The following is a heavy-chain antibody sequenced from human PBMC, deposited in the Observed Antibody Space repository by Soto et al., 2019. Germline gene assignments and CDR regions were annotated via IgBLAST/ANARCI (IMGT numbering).Heavy chain of an antibody. V-gene: IGHV3-64D*08. Sequence: PWGSLRLSCSASGFTFSSYAMHWVRQAPGKGLEYVSAISSNGGSTYYADSVKGRFTISRDNSKNTLYLQMSSLRAEDTAVYYCVTSMARGVADDAFDIWGQGTMVTVSS. J-gene: IGHJ3*02. D-gene: IGHD3-10*01. CDR2: ISSNGGST. CDR3: VTSMARGVADDAFDI. CDR1: GFTFSSYA.